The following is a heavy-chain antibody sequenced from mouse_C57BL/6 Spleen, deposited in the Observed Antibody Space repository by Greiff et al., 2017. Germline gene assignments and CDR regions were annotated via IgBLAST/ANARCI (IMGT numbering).Heavy chain of an antibody. V-gene: IGHV1-18*01. CDR1: GYTFTDYN. CDR2: INPNNGGT. D-gene: IGHD2-4*01. J-gene: IGHJ2*01. Sequence: EVQLQQSGPELVKPGASVKIPCKASGYTFTDYNMDWVKQSHGKSLEWIGDINPNNGGTTYNQKFKGKATLTVDKSSSTAYMELRSLTSEDTAVYYCARYDYDGYYFDYWGQGTTLTVSS. CDR3: ARYDYDGYYFDY.